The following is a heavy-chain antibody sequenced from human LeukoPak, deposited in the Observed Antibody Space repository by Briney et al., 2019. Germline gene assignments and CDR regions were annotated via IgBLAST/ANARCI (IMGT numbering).Heavy chain of an antibody. Sequence: ASVKVSCKASGYSFTSYGISWVRQAPGQGLEWMGWISAYNGHTIYAQKFQGRVTMNTDTSTSTAYMELRSLGSDDTAVFYCARDIVATTGNSYYYYGMDGWGQGTTVIVSS. D-gene: IGHD5-12*01. CDR1: GYSFTSYG. V-gene: IGHV1-18*01. CDR3: ARDIVATTGNSYYYYGMDG. CDR2: ISAYNGHT. J-gene: IGHJ6*02.